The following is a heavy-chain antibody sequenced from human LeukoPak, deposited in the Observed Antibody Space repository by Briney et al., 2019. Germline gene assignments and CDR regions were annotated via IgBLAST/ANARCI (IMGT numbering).Heavy chain of an antibody. Sequence: GGSLRLSCSASGFTFSTNSMHWVRQAPGKGLEFVSAITSNGGSTYYADSVKGRFTISRDNSKNTLYLQMSSLRAEVTAVYYCVTVGMTSIWSYLRFDPRGQGTLVSVSS. D-gene: IGHD1-26*01. V-gene: IGHV3-64D*08. CDR1: GFTFSTNS. CDR3: VTVGMTSIWSYLRFDP. CDR2: ITSNGGST. J-gene: IGHJ5*02.